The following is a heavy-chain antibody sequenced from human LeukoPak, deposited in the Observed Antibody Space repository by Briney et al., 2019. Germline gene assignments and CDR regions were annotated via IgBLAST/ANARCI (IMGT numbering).Heavy chain of an antibody. CDR1: GFTLSSFG. Sequence: PGGSLRLSCSVSGFTLSSFGMHWVRQAPGKGLEWVAFIGYDGRKTDYADSVKGRFTMSRDNRQKTVFLQMNRLRPEDTAIYLCAKDTGWESNYFDYWGRGILVTVSS. J-gene: IGHJ4*02. CDR2: IGYDGRKT. CDR3: AKDTGWESNYFDY. D-gene: IGHD1-26*01. V-gene: IGHV3-30*02.